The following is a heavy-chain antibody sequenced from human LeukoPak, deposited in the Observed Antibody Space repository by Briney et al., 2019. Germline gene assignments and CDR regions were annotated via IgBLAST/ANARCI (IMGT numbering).Heavy chain of an antibody. D-gene: IGHD3-10*01. CDR2: ITGSCDTT. J-gene: IGHJ4*02. CDR3: ARDQRWSRELDF. Sequence: PGGSLSLFCAASGLTFSSCEMIWVRQAPGKGLEWVSYITGSCDTTYYADSVKGRFTISRDNARNSLYLQMNSLRAEDTAVYYCARDQRWSRELDFWGQGTLVTVSS. V-gene: IGHV3-48*03. CDR1: GLTFSSCE.